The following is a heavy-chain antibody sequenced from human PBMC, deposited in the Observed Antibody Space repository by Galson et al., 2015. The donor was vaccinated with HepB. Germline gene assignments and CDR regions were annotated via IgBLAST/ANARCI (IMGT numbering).Heavy chain of an antibody. J-gene: IGHJ4*02. CDR2: IMPTLGVA. CDR1: GGTFSIFG. Sequence: SVKVSCKASGGTFSIFGISWVRQAPGQGLEWMGRIMPTLGVADYAPKFQGRVTITADESTTTAYMELSSLLFEDTAVYCCARVERGDGYKALDYWGQGTLVIVSS. CDR3: ARVERGDGYKALDY. V-gene: IGHV1-69*10. D-gene: IGHD5-24*01.